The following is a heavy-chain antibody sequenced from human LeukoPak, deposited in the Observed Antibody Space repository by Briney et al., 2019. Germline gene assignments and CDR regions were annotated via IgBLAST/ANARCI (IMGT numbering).Heavy chain of an antibody. CDR2: IKSKTDGGTT. V-gene: IGHV3-15*01. CDR3: TTVGYCSGGSCYWDYYYGMDV. J-gene: IGHJ6*02. D-gene: IGHD2-15*01. Sequence: GGSLRLSCVASGFTFSSYEMNWLRQSPGKGLEWVGRIKSKTDGGTTDYAAPVKGRFTISRDDSKNTLYLQMNSLKTEDTAVYYCTTVGYCSGGSCYWDYYYGMDVWGQGTTVTVSS. CDR1: GFTFSSYE.